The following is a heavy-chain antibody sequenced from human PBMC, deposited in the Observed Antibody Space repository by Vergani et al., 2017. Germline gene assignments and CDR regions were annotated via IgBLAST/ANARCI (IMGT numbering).Heavy chain of an antibody. J-gene: IGHJ4*02. D-gene: IGHD3-22*01. Sequence: QVQLVQSGAEVKKPGASVKVSCKASGYTFTGYYMHWVRQAPGQGLEWMGWINPNSGGTNYAQKFQGRVTMTRDTSISTAYMELSRLRSDDTAVYYCARSDDYYDSSGYYDYWGQGTLVTVSS. V-gene: IGHV1-2*02. CDR3: ARSDDYYDSSGYYDY. CDR2: INPNSGGT. CDR1: GYTFTGYY.